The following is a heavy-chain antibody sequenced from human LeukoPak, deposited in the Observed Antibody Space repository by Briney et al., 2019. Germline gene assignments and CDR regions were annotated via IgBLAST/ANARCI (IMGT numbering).Heavy chain of an antibody. CDR2: ISAYNGNT. Sequence: ASVKVSCKASGYTFTSYGISWVRQAPGQGLEWMGWISAYNGNTNYAQKLQGRVTMTTDTSTSTAYMELRSLRSDDTAVYYCARDEAVLWFGELLNYWGQGTLVTVSS. CDR3: ARDEAVLWFGELLNY. J-gene: IGHJ4*02. CDR1: GYTFTSYG. D-gene: IGHD3-10*01. V-gene: IGHV1-18*01.